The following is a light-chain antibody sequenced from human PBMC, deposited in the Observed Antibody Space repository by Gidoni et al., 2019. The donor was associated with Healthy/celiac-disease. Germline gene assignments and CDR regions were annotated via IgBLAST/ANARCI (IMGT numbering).Light chain of an antibody. V-gene: IGKV5-2*01. Sequence: ETTLTQFPAFMSATPEDKVNITCKASQDIDDDMNWYQQKPGVAAIFIIQEATTLVPEIPPGFGGSGYRTDFTLTINNIGSEDTAYYFCLQHDSFPVTFGQGTKLEIK. J-gene: IGKJ2*01. CDR3: LQHDSFPVT. CDR2: EAT. CDR1: QDIDDD.